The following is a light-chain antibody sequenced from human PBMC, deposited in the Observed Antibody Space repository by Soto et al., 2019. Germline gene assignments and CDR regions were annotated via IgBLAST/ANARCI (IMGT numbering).Light chain of an antibody. J-gene: IGKJ1*01. CDR2: GAS. Sequence: EIVMTQSPATLAVSPGERAALSCRASQSVSSNFAWYQQKPGQAPRLLIYGASSRATGTPARFSGSGSGTEFTLTISSLQSEDFAFYYCQQYNNWWTFGQGTRVDIK. V-gene: IGKV3-15*01. CDR1: QSVSSN. CDR3: QQYNNWWT.